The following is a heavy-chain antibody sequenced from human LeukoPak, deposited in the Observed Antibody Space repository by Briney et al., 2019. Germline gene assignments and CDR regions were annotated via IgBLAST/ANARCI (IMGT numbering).Heavy chain of an antibody. CDR1: GYTFTSYD. CDR3: ARGLWFGELLSDPY. D-gene: IGHD3-10*01. CDR2: MNPNSGNT. J-gene: IGHJ4*02. Sequence: ASVKVSCKASGYTFTSYDINWVRQAAGQGLEWMGWMNPNSGNTGYAQKFQGRVTMTRNTSISTAYMELSSLRSEDTAVYYCARGLWFGELLSDPYWGQGTLVTVSS. V-gene: IGHV1-8*01.